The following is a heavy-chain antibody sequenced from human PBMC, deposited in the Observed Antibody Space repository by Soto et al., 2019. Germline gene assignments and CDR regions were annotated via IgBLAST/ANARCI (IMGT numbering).Heavy chain of an antibody. J-gene: IGHJ4*02. CDR2: ISYDGSNK. CDR1: GFTFSSYG. D-gene: IGHD3-3*01. V-gene: IGHV3-30*18. CDR3: AKDSGYDFWSGFDY. Sequence: QVQLVESGGGVVKPGRSLRLSCAASGFTFSSYGMHWVRQAPGKGLEWVAVISYDGSNKYYADSVKGRFTISRDNSKNTLYLEMNSLRAEDTAVYYCAKDSGYDFWSGFDYWGQGTLVTVSS.